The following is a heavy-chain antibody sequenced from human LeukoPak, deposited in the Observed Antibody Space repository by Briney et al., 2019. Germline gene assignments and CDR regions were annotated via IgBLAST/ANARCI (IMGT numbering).Heavy chain of an antibody. Sequence: GGSLRLSCAASGFTFSSYGMHWVRQAPGKGLEWVAFIRYDGSNKYYADSVKGRFTISRDNSRNTLYLQMNSLRAEDTAVYYCARDWYNNSDAFDLWGQGTMVTVSS. J-gene: IGHJ3*01. CDR3: ARDWYNNSDAFDL. D-gene: IGHD4-11*01. V-gene: IGHV3-30*02. CDR1: GFTFSSYG. CDR2: IRYDGSNK.